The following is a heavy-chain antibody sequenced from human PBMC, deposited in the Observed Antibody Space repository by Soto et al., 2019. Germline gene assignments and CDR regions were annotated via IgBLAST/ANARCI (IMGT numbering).Heavy chain of an antibody. V-gene: IGHV5-51*01. CDR2: IYPGDSDM. Sequence: GESLKISCKGSGYSFTNYWIGWVRQMPGKGLEWMGIIYPGDSDMRFSPSFQGQVTMSADKSISTAYLQWSSLKASDSAMYYCARIMRAATGADYWGQGTLVTVSS. CDR1: GYSFTNYW. D-gene: IGHD2-8*02. J-gene: IGHJ4*02. CDR3: ARIMRAATGADY.